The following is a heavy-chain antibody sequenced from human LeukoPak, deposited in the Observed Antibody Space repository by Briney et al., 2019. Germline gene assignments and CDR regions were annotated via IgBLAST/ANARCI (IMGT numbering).Heavy chain of an antibody. V-gene: IGHV1-2*06. J-gene: IGHJ4*02. CDR2: INPNSGGT. CDR1: GYTFTGYY. Sequence: ASVKVSCKASGYTFTGYYMHWARQAPGQGLEWMGRINPNSGGTNYAQKFQGRVTMTRDTSISTAYMELSRLRSEDTAVYYCATLGYGRRENYWGQGTLVTVSS. CDR3: ATLGYGRRENY. D-gene: IGHD5-18*01.